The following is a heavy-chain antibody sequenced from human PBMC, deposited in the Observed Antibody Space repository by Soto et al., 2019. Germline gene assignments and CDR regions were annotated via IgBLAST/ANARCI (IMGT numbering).Heavy chain of an antibody. CDR2: MNPNSGDT. J-gene: IGHJ4*02. CDR3: ARGELLWFGELLS. D-gene: IGHD3-10*01. Sequence: QVQLVQSGAEVKKPGASVKVSCKASGYTFTSYEINWVRQATGQGLEWMGWMNPNSGDTGYAQKFQGRVTMTRNTSISTAYRELSSLRSEDTAVYYCARGELLWFGELLSWGQGPLVTVSS. V-gene: IGHV1-8*01. CDR1: GYTFTSYE.